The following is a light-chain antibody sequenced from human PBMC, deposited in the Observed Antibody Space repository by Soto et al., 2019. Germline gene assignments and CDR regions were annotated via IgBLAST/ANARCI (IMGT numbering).Light chain of an antibody. J-gene: IGKJ5*01. CDR2: DXS. CDR3: QQYLKVPRT. CDR1: QDIYRF. V-gene: IGKV1-33*01. Sequence: IHMTQSPSSLSASLGDRVTITXQASQDIYRFFNWFQQKPGXAPKXXXDDXSNLETGGPSRLSGSGSGTDFTLTISSLRPEDIATYYCQQYLKVPRTFGQGTRLEIK.